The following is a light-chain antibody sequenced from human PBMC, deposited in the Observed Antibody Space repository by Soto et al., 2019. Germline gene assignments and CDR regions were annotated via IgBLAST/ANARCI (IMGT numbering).Light chain of an antibody. J-gene: IGKJ1*01. Sequence: DLQMTQSPSSLSASIGDRVTITCRASQSISYYLNWYQQKPGKAPKLLIYAASSLQSGVPSRFSGSGSGTDFTLTISSLQPEDFATYFCQQSYSTPRTFGQGTKVE. CDR3: QQSYSTPRT. CDR2: AAS. V-gene: IGKV1-39*01. CDR1: QSISYY.